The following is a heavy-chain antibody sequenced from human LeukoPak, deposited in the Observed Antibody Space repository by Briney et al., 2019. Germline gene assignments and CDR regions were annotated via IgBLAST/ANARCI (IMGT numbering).Heavy chain of an antibody. CDR3: ARVSSSGPFFDY. CDR2: ISAYNGNT. Sequence: ASVKVSCKASGGTFSSYAISWVRQAPGQGLEWMGWISAYNGNTNYAQKLQGRVTMTTDTSTSTAYMELRSLRSDDTAVYYCARVSSSGPFFDYWGQGTLVTVSS. CDR1: GGTFSSYA. J-gene: IGHJ4*02. D-gene: IGHD3-22*01. V-gene: IGHV1-18*01.